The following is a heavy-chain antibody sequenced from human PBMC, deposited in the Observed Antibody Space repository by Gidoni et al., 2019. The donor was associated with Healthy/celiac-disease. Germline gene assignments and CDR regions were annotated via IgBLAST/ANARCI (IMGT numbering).Heavy chain of an antibody. CDR3: ARGGVWLNGMDV. CDR1: GCSISSGGYS. CDR2: IYHSGST. V-gene: IGHV4-30-2*01. Sequence: QLQLQESGSGLVKPSQTLSLTCAVSGCSISSGGYSWSWIRQPPGKGLEWIGYIYHSGSTYYNPSLKSRVTISVDRSKNQFSLKLSSVTAADTAVYYCARGGVWLNGMDVWGQGTTVTVSS. J-gene: IGHJ6*02. D-gene: IGHD2-21*01.